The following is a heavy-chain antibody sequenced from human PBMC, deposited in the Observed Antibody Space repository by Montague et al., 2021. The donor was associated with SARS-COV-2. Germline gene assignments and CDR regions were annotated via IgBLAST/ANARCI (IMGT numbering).Heavy chain of an antibody. V-gene: IGHV4-39*01. D-gene: IGHD6-19*01. CDR3: ARRAQWQLSWFFDL. Sequence: SETLSLTCTVSGGSISSGTYYWGWVRQPPGKGLEWIGTINYSGKTYYNPSLKSRVTISVDTSKNQFSLKVTSVTAADTAVYYCARRAQWQLSWFFDLLGRGTLVTVSS. CDR2: INYSGKT. CDR1: GGSISSGTYY. J-gene: IGHJ2*01.